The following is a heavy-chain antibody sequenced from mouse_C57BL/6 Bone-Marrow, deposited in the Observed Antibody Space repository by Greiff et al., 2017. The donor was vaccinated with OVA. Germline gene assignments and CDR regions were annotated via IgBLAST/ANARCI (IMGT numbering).Heavy chain of an antibody. Sequence: EVQLQQSGAELVKPGASVKLSCTASGFNIKDYYMHWVKQRPEQGLEWIGRIYPEDGDTKYDPKFQGKATITADTSSNTAYLQLSSLTAEDTAVYYAARSGAMGTRDDFDYWGQGTSVTVSS. D-gene: IGHD2-14*01. CDR2: IYPEDGDT. J-gene: IGHJ4*01. V-gene: IGHV14-2*01. CDR3: ARSGAMGTRDDFDY. CDR1: GFNIKDYY.